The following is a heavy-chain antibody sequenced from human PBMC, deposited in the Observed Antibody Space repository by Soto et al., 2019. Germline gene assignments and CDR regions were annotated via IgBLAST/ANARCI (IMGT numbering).Heavy chain of an antibody. CDR3: ARLRSGSSYTPEYFQH. J-gene: IGHJ1*01. CDR2: IYYSGST. CDR1: GGSISSSSYY. D-gene: IGHD1-26*01. Sequence: QLQLQESGPGLVKPSETLSPTCTVSGGSISSSSYYWGWIRQPPGKGLEWIGSIYYSGSTYYNSSLQSRVTIAVDTSKSQWSLNLRSVTAAATAVYYCARLRSGSSYTPEYFQHWGPGTLVTVSS. V-gene: IGHV4-39*01.